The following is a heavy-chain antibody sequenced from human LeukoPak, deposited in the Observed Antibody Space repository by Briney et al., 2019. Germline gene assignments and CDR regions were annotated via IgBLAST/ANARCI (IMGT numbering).Heavy chain of an antibody. CDR1: GGSISSGSYY. CDR3: AREGDYGDPPP. CDR2: IYTSGST. D-gene: IGHD4-17*01. V-gene: IGHV4-61*02. Sequence: PSQTLSLTCTVSGGSISSGSYYWSWIRQPAGKGLEWIGRIYTSGSTNYNPSLKSRVTISVDTSKNQFSLKLSSVTAADTAVYYCAREGDYGDPPPWGQGTLVTVSS. J-gene: IGHJ5*02.